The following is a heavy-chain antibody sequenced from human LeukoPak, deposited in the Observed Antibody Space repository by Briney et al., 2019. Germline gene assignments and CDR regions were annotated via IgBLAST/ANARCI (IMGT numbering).Heavy chain of an antibody. Sequence: GGSLRLSCAASGFTFSSSAMSWVRQAPGKGLEWVSAISNNGGYTYYADSVKGRFTISRDNAKNSLYLQMNSLRDEDTAVYYCARDREIAARLSYYYYYGMDVWGQGTTVTVSS. D-gene: IGHD6-6*01. CDR3: ARDREIAARLSYYYYYGMDV. CDR2: ISNNGGYT. J-gene: IGHJ6*02. CDR1: GFTFSSSA. V-gene: IGHV3-23*01.